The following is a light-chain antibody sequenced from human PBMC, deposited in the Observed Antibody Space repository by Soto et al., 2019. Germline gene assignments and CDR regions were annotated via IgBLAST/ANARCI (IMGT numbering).Light chain of an antibody. CDR3: QQYYSAPLN. CDR1: QSLLYSSTNKNY. J-gene: IGKJ4*01. Sequence: DIVMTQSPDSLAVSLGERATINCKYSQSLLYSSTNKNYLAWYQQKPGQPPKLLIYWASTRESGVPDRFSGSGSGTDFTLTISSLPAEDVAVYYCQQYYSAPLNFGGGTKVEIK. V-gene: IGKV4-1*01. CDR2: WAS.